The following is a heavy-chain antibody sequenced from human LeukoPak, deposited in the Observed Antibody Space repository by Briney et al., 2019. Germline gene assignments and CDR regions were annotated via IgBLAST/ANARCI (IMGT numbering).Heavy chain of an antibody. V-gene: IGHV3-9*01. CDR3: AKDNGRGGNFDY. J-gene: IGHJ4*02. Sequence: GGSLRLSCAASGFTFDDYAMHWVRQALGKGLEWVSGISWNSGSIGYADSVKGRFTISRDNAKNSLYLQMNSLRAEDTALYYCAKDNGRGGNFDYWGQGTLVTVSS. CDR2: ISWNSGSI. CDR1: GFTFDDYA. D-gene: IGHD3-16*01.